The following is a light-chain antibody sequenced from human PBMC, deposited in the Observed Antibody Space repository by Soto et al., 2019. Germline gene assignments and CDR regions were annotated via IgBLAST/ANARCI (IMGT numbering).Light chain of an antibody. CDR1: QTTSNY. CDR2: AAS. V-gene: IGKV1-39*01. J-gene: IGKJ1*01. CDR3: QQSFSTPRT. Sequence: DVQMPQSPSSLSASIGDKVIITCRARQTTSNYLNWYQQRPGKAPNLLLYAASSLQSGVPSRFSGSGSGTDFTLSITNLQPEGFGRDFCQQSFSTPRTFGIATKVEIK.